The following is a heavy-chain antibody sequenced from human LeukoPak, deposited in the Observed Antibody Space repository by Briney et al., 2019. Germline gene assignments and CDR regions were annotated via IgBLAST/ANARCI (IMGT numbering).Heavy chain of an antibody. J-gene: IGHJ3*02. V-gene: IGHV5-51*01. CDR2: IYPSDSDT. CDR1: GYNFSSHW. Sequence: KVGESKKISCKGSGYNFSSHWIGWVRQMPGKGLEWMGIIYPSDSDTRYSPSFQGQVAISADKSISTAYLQWNSLKASDTAMYYCARIGAFDIWGQGTMVTVSS. CDR3: ARIGAFDI.